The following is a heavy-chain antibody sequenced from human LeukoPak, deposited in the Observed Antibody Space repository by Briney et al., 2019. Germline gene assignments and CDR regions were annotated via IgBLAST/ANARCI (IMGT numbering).Heavy chain of an antibody. CDR2: ISSSGSTS. D-gene: IGHD5-12*01. Sequence: GGSLRLSCAASGFTFSTYNMNWVRQAPGKGLEWISYISSSGSTSIYADSVRGRLSISRDNAKNSLYLQMNSLRAEDTAVYYCASRRGYSGYEWGQGTLVTVSS. J-gene: IGHJ4*02. V-gene: IGHV3-48*01. CDR1: GFTFSTYN. CDR3: ASRRGYSGYE.